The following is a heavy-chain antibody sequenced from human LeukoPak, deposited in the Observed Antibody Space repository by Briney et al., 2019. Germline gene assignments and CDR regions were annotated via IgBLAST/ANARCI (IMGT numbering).Heavy chain of an antibody. V-gene: IGHV3-7*01. CDR3: ARGDFAMRY. CDR1: GFSXXGYW. D-gene: IGHD3-3*01. Sequence: GSLRLSXVXSGFSXXGYWLDWVRQAPGKGLEWVANINQDGREENYVGSVKGRFTISRDNAKNSLYLQMNNLRVEDTAVYYCARGDFAMRYWGQGTLVTVSS. CDR2: INQDGREE. J-gene: IGHJ1*01.